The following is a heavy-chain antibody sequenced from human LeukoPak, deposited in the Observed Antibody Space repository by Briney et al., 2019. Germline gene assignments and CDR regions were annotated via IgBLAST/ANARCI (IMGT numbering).Heavy chain of an antibody. V-gene: IGHV4-39*01. J-gene: IGHJ4*02. CDR2: IYYSGST. D-gene: IGHD6-6*01. CDR3: ARLDYSDSSLDY. Sequence: SETLSLTCTVSGVSVSSSRYYWGWIRQPPGEGLEWIGTIYYSGSTYYNPSLKSRVTISVDTSKNQFSLKLSSVTAADTAVYYCARLDYSDSSLDYWGQGTLVTVSS. CDR1: GVSVSSSRYY.